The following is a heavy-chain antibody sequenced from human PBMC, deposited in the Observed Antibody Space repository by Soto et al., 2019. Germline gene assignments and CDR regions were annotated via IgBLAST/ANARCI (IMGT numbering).Heavy chain of an antibody. V-gene: IGHV3-74*01. Sequence: EVQLVESGGGLVQPGGSLRLSCAASGFIFSSDWMHWVRQAPGKGLVWLSRINSDGSNTNYADSVKGRFTISRDNARNTLLLQIHRLRAEDTAAYDSARARRGASNLDYWGQVIPVTVPS. CDR3: ARARRGASNLDY. J-gene: IGHJ4*02. CDR1: GFIFSSDW. CDR2: INSDGSNT. D-gene: IGHD1-26*01.